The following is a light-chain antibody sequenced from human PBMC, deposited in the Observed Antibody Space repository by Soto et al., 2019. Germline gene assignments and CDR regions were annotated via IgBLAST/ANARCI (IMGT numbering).Light chain of an antibody. CDR1: QSVLYSSNNKNY. Sequence: DIVMTQSPGSLAVSLGERATINCKSSQSVLYSSNNKNYLAWYQQKPGQPPKLLIYWASTRESGVHDRFSGSGSGTDFTLTIRSLQAEDVAVYYCNQYYSSLWTVGQGTKVDI. CDR2: WAS. J-gene: IGKJ1*01. V-gene: IGKV4-1*01. CDR3: NQYYSSLWT.